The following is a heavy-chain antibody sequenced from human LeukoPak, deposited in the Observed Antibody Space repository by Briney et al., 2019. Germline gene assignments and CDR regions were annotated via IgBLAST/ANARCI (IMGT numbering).Heavy chain of an antibody. Sequence: SETLSLTCAVYGGSFSGYYWSWIRQPPGKGLEWIGEINHSGSTNYNPSLKSRVTISVDTSKNQFSLKLSSVTAADTAVYYCARKRWLQCFDYWGQGTLVTVSS. CDR1: GGSFSGYY. D-gene: IGHD5-24*01. V-gene: IGHV4-34*01. J-gene: IGHJ4*02. CDR3: ARKRWLQCFDY. CDR2: INHSGST.